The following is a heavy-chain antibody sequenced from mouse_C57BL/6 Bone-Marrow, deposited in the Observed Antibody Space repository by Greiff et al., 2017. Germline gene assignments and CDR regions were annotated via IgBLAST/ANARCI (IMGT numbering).Heavy chain of an antibody. J-gene: IGHJ2*01. CDR1: GYTFTSYW. D-gene: IGHD1-1*01. Sequence: QVQLKQPGAELVRPGSSVKLSCKASGYTFTSYWMHWVKQRPIQGLEWIGNIDPSASETPYNQKFKDKATLTVDKSSSTAYMHLSSLTSEDSAVDYCAAYIAAVVGGYWGQGTTLTVSA. CDR3: AAYIAAVVGGY. V-gene: IGHV1-52*01. CDR2: IDPSASET.